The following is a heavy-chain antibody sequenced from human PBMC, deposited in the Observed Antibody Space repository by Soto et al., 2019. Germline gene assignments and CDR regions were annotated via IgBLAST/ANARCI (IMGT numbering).Heavy chain of an antibody. J-gene: IGHJ4*02. CDR1: GFTFSSYG. CDR3: ATDGLVAAATFDY. D-gene: IGHD2-15*01. V-gene: IGHV3-30*03. Sequence: QVQLVESGGGVVQPGRSLRLSCEASGFTFSSYGMHWARQAPGKGLEWVAVISYDGSNKHYADSVKGRFTISRDNSKNTLFLQMNSLRAEDTAVYYCATDGLVAAATFDYWGQGTLVTVSS. CDR2: ISYDGSNK.